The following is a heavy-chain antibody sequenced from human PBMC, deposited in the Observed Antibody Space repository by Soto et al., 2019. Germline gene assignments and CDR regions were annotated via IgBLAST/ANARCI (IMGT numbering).Heavy chain of an antibody. V-gene: IGHV4-39*07. CDR3: ARGRSEQLAHFDY. Sequence: SETLSLTCTVSGSSISSSSYYWGWIRQPPGKGLEWIGSIYYSGSTYYNPSLKSRVTISVDTSKNQFSLKLSSVTAADTAVYYCARGRSEQLAHFDYWGQGTLVTVSS. CDR1: GSSISSSSYY. D-gene: IGHD6-6*01. J-gene: IGHJ4*02. CDR2: IYYSGST.